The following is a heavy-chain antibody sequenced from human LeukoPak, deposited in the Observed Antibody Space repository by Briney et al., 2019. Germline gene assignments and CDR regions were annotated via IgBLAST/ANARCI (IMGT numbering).Heavy chain of an antibody. CDR2: IYYSGST. Sequence: SETLSLTCTVSGDSISSSRYYWAWIRQPPGKGLEWIGTIYYSGSTYYNPSLKSRVTISIDTSKNQFSLKLSSVTAADTAVYYCARFEWELRLFDYWGQGTLVTVSS. CDR3: ARFEWELRLFDY. J-gene: IGHJ4*02. D-gene: IGHD1-26*01. V-gene: IGHV4-39*07. CDR1: GDSISSSRYY.